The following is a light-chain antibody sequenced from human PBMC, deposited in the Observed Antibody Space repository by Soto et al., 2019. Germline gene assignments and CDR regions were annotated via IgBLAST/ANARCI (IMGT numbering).Light chain of an antibody. J-gene: IGKJ4*01. V-gene: IGKV3-11*01. CDR1: QSVSSY. CDR2: DAS. CDR3: QQRINWPT. Sequence: EIVLTQSPATLSLSPGERATLSCRASQSVSSYLAWNQQKPGQAPRLLIYDASNRATGIPARFSGSGSGTDFTLTISSLETEDFAVYYCQQRINWPTFGGGTKVEIK.